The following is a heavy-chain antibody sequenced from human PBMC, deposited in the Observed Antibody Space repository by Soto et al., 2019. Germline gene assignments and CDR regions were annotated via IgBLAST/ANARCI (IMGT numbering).Heavy chain of an antibody. J-gene: IGHJ5*02. V-gene: IGHV1-69*13. CDR3: AKSSVAARPNWLDP. D-gene: IGHD6-6*01. CDR2: IIPIFGTS. Sequence: SVKVSCKASGGTFSSYAISWVRQAPGQGLEWMGGIIPIFGTSNYAQKFQGRVTITADESTSTAYMELSSLKSEDTAVYYCAKSSVAARPNWLDPWGQGTLVTVSS. CDR1: GGTFSSYA.